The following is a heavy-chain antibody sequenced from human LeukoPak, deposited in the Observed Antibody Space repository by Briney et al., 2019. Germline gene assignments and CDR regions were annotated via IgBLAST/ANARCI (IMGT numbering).Heavy chain of an antibody. CDR1: GYTFTSYG. D-gene: IGHD2-2*03. V-gene: IGHV1-69*13. J-gene: IGHJ5*02. CDR3: ARKLGHCSSTSCYGVNWFDP. Sequence: ASVKVSCKASGYTFTSYGINWVRQAPGQGLEWMGGIIPIFGTANYAQKFQGRVTITADESTSTAYMELSSLRSEDTAVYYCARKLGHCSSTSCYGVNWFDPWGQGTLVTVSS. CDR2: IIPIFGTA.